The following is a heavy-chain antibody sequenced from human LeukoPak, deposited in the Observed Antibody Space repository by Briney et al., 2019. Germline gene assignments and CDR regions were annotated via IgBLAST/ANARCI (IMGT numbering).Heavy chain of an antibody. D-gene: IGHD1-26*01. V-gene: IGHV3-30*18. CDR2: ISYDGSNK. CDR1: GFTFSSYD. CDR3: AKDLGGSFFDP. J-gene: IGHJ5*02. Sequence: QPGGSLRLSCAASGFTFSSYDMHWVRQAPGKGLEWVAVISYDGSNKYYADSVKGRFTISRDNSKNTLYLQMNSLRAEDTAVYYCAKDLGGSFFDPWGQGTLVTVSS.